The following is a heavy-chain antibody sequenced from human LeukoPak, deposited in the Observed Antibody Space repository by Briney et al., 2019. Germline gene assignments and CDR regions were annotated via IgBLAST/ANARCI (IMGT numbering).Heavy chain of an antibody. D-gene: IGHD3-10*01. CDR2: INPNSGGT. CDR1: GYTFTGYY. J-gene: IGHJ4*02. CDR3: AEEYYYGSGSYSR. V-gene: IGHV1-2*02. Sequence: ASVKVSCKASGYTFTGYYMHWVRQAPGQGLEWVGWINPNSGGTNYAQKFQGRVTMTRDTSISTAYMELSRLRSDDTAVYYCAEEYYYGSGSYSRWGQGTLVTVSS.